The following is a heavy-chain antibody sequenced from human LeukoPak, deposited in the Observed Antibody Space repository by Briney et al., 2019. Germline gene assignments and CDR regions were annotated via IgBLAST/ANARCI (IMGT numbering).Heavy chain of an antibody. CDR2: IDLDSSHI. Sequence: PGKSLRLSCAASGFTFSTSAMNWVRQAPGKGLEWVSSIDLDSSHIYYSASVRGRFTISRDNARNSLYLQMNSLRVEDTAVYYCARDPERYVRVGHYDYWGPAALVTVSA. D-gene: IGHD3-16*01. J-gene: IGHJ4*02. V-gene: IGHV3-21*01. CDR3: ARDPERYVRVGHYDY. CDR1: GFTFSTSA.